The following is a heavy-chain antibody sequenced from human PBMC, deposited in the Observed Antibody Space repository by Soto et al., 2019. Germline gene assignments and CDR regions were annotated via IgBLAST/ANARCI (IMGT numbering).Heavy chain of an antibody. D-gene: IGHD4-4*01. CDR2: IYYSGIT. CDR3: ARGYRDGFNSEGFDP. J-gene: IGHJ5*02. Sequence: SETLSLTCTVSGGSISSGDYYWSWIRQTPGKDLEWIGYIYYSGITYYSPSLKSQTTISVHTSENQFSLKLNSVTAADTAVYYCARGYRDGFNSEGFDPWGQWTMVTVSS. CDR1: GGSISSGDYY. V-gene: IGHV4-30-4*01.